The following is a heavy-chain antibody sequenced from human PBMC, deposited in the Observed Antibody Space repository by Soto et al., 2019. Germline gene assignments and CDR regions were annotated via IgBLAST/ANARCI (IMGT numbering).Heavy chain of an antibody. CDR3: ARDRVESGYPEYFQH. CDR1: GFTVSSNY. J-gene: IGHJ1*01. D-gene: IGHD3-22*01. CDR2: IYSGGST. Sequence: EVQLVESGGGLIQPGGSLRLSCAASGFTVSSNYMSWVRQAPGKGLEWVSVIYSGGSTYYADSVKGRFTISRDNSKNTLYLHINSLRAEDTAVYYCARDRVESGYPEYFQHWGQGTLVTVSS. V-gene: IGHV3-53*01.